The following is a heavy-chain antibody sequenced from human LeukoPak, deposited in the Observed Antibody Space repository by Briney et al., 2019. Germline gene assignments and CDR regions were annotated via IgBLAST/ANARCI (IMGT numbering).Heavy chain of an antibody. CDR2: IESQTEGETT. D-gene: IGHD3-10*01. CDR1: GFRSSDAR. J-gene: IGHJ4*02. V-gene: IGHV3-15*04. CDR3: TTYGAGRKFDY. Sequence: GRSLRLSCAVSGFRSSDARMSWVRLPPGKGLEWVGLIESQTEGETTDYAALVKGRFTISRDDSTNMLYVEMNSLKSEDTAVYYCTTYGAGRKFDYWGQGVLVTVSS.